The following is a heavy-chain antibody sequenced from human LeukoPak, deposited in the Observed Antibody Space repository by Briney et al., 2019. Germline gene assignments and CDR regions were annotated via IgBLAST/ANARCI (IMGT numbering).Heavy chain of an antibody. Sequence: SETLSLTCTVSGYSISSGYHWGWIRQPPGKGLEWIGSIYHSGSTYYNPSLKSRVTISVDTSKNQFSLKLRSVTAADTAVYYCARFPRYWGQGILVTVSS. J-gene: IGHJ4*02. V-gene: IGHV4-38-2*02. D-gene: IGHD6-6*01. CDR2: IYHSGST. CDR3: ARFPRY. CDR1: GYSISSGYH.